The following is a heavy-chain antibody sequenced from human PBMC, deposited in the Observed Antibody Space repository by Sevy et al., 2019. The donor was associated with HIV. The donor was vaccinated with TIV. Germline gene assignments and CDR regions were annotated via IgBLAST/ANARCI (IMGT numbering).Heavy chain of an antibody. J-gene: IGHJ4*02. CDR3: ARGGYYGYSGLDY. D-gene: IGHD3-10*01. Sequence: GGSLRLSCAASGFTTGFTFSDYWMAWVRQAPGKGLEWVANIKEDGTEIYYLDSLKVRLTISRDNAKNLLYLQMNSLRAEDTAVYYCARGGYYGYSGLDYWGQGTLVTVSS. V-gene: IGHV3-7*01. CDR2: IKEDGTEI. CDR1: GFTTGFTFSDYW.